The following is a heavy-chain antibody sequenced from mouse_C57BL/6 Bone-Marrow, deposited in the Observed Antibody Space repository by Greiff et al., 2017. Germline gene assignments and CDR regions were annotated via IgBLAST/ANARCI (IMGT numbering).Heavy chain of an antibody. D-gene: IGHD1-1*01. CDR1: GYAFTNYL. J-gene: IGHJ4*01. CDR3: ATPLITTVVGYAMDY. CDR2: INPGSGGT. Sequence: QVQLKESGAELVRPGTSVKVSCKASGYAFTNYLIEWVKQRPGQGLEWIGVINPGSGGTNYNEKFKGKATLTADKSSSTAYMQLSSLTSEDSAVYFCATPLITTVVGYAMDYWGQGTSVTVSS. V-gene: IGHV1-54*01.